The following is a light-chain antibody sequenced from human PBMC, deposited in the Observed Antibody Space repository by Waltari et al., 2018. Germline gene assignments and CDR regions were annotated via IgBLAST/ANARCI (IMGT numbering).Light chain of an antibody. CDR1: SSDVEDYNL. CDR2: AVT. V-gene: IGLV2-23*02. CDR3: CSYAPSSTHVA. J-gene: IGLJ2*01. Sequence: SALTQPASVSGSPGQSITLPCTRNSSDVEDYNLVSCYHQHPGKAPKLMIYAVTKRPSGVSNRFSGSKSGNTASLTISGLQDEDEADYYCCSYAPSSTHVAFGGGTRLTVL.